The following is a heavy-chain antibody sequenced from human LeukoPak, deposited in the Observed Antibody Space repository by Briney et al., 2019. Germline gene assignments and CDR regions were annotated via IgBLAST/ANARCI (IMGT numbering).Heavy chain of an antibody. V-gene: IGHV3-23*01. CDR1: GFTFNNYA. Sequence: GGSLRLSCAASGFTFNNYAMSWVRQAPGKGLEWVSTIGFGDDSAYYVDSVKGRFTISRDNSKNTLYLQMNYLRAEDTAVYYCAKDPTSVGGRHDWLLDSWGQGTLVTVSS. CDR2: IGFGDDSA. J-gene: IGHJ5*02. CDR3: AKDPTSVGGRHDWLLDS. D-gene: IGHD3-9*01.